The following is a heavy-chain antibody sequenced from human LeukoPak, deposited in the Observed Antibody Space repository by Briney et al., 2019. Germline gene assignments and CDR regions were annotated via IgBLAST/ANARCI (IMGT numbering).Heavy chain of an antibody. J-gene: IGHJ6*03. CDR1: GGSISSSSYY. V-gene: IGHV4-39*01. D-gene: IGHD3-9*01. CDR3: ARHVGDILTGYYLYYYYDYMDV. CDR2: IYYSGST. Sequence: SETLSLTCTVSGGSISSSSYYWGWIRQPPGKGLEWIGSIYYSGSTYYNPSLKSRVTISVDTSKNQFSLKLSSVTAADTAVYYCARHVGDILTGYYLYYYYDYMDVWGKGTTVTVSS.